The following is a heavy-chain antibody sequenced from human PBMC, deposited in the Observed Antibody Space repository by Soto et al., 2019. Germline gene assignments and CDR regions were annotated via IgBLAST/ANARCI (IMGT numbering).Heavy chain of an antibody. D-gene: IGHD3-9*01. CDR2: IWYDGSNK. CDR1: GFTFSSYG. CDR3: ARGEYDISLPRGMGV. V-gene: IGHV3-33*01. J-gene: IGHJ6*02. Sequence: GGSLRLSCAASGFTFSSYGMHWVRQAPGKGLEWVAVIWYDGSNKYYADSVKGRFTISRDNSKNTLYLQMNSLRAEDTAVYYCARGEYDISLPRGMGVWGQGTTVTV.